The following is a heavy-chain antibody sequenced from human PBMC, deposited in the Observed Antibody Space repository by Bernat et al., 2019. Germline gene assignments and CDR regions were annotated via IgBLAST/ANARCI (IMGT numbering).Heavy chain of an antibody. Sequence: QVQLVQSGAEVKKPGASVKVTCTASGYSFISNALYWVRQAPGHRLVWMGWVNNHNGQTTYSQKLQGRVTITRDTSANTVYMELSSLRSEDTAVYYCAREDDYDRTSCGIDVWGQGATVTVSS. CDR2: VNNHNGQT. J-gene: IGHJ6*02. CDR3: AREDDYDRTSCGIDV. V-gene: IGHV1-3*04. D-gene: IGHD3-22*01. CDR1: GYSFISNA.